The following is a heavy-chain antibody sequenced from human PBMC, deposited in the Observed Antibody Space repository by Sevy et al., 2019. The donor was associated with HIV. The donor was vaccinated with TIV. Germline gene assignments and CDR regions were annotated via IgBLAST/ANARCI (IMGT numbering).Heavy chain of an antibody. CDR3: ARIYSSSWLQTDDY. V-gene: IGHV1-18*01. CDR1: GYTFTSYG. J-gene: IGHJ4*02. D-gene: IGHD6-13*01. Sequence: ASVKVSCKASGYTFTSYGISWVRQAPGQGLEWMGWISAYNGNTNYAQKLQGRVTMTTDTSMSTAYMELRSLRSDDTAVYYCARIYSSSWLQTDDYWGQGTLVTVSS. CDR2: ISAYNGNT.